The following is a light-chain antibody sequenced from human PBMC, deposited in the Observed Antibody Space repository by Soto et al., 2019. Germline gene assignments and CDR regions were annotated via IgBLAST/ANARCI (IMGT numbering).Light chain of an antibody. V-gene: IGKV1-39*01. Sequence: DMQMTQSPYSLSASVGDRVTITCRASQSISDYLNWYYQKPGKAPNLLIYGASSLQSGVPSRFSGGGSGTEFTLTINSLQPEDFATYYCQQSYSFPLTFGGGTKVDIK. CDR1: QSISDY. CDR3: QQSYSFPLT. CDR2: GAS. J-gene: IGKJ4*01.